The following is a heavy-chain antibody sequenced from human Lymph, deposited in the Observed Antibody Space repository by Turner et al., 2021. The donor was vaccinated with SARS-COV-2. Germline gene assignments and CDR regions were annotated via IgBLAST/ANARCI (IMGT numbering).Heavy chain of an antibody. CDR2: IFYRGST. J-gene: IGHJ5*02. D-gene: IGHD2-21*02. V-gene: IGHV4-59*01. CDR1: GGSMNNDY. CDR3: ARQTVNNWVDP. Sequence: QVQLQESCPRLVKPLETLSLTFTVSGGSMNNDYWSWFRQPPGKGMEWIGFIFYRGSTNYTPSLKSRVTISVDTSENQFSLKLTSVTAADTAIYYCARQTVNNWVDPWGQGTLVTVSS.